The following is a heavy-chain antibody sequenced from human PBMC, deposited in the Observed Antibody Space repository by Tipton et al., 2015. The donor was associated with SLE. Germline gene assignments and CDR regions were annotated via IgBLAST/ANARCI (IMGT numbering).Heavy chain of an antibody. CDR2: IYYSGST. D-gene: IGHD5-18*01. CDR1: GGSISSGGYY. J-gene: IGHJ4*02. CDR3: ARGKGIQLWIRGLYFDY. V-gene: IGHV4-31*03. Sequence: TLSLTCTVSGGSISSGGYYWSWIRQHPGKGLEWIGYIYYSGSTYYNPSLKSRVTISVDTSKNQFSLKLSSVTAADTAVYYCARGKGIQLWIRGLYFDYWGQGTLVTVSS.